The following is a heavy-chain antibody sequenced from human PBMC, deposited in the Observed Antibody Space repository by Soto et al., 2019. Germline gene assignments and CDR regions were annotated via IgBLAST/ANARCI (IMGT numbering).Heavy chain of an antibody. CDR3: ARGRMPPADIRILFPQGGMDV. V-gene: IGHV4-34*01. Sequence: SETLSLTCAVYGGSFSGYYWTWIRQPPGKGLEWIGEINHSGSTNYNPSLRSRVTISVDTSKNQFSLKLSSVTAADTAVYYCARGRMPPADIRILFPQGGMDVWGQGTTVTVSS. D-gene: IGHD2-15*01. CDR2: INHSGST. J-gene: IGHJ6*02. CDR1: GGSFSGYY.